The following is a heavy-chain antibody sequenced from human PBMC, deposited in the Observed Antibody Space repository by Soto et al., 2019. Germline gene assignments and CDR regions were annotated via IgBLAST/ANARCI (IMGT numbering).Heavy chain of an antibody. CDR3: ARDPGKDEAMDD. J-gene: IGHJ4*02. Sequence: QAQLVQSGGGVVQPGTSLRLSCAASGFIFKKFGMQWVRQAPGKGLEWVAVIWHDGKNYDYADSVKGRFTVSRDNRKNTLYLYMNSLRADDTDVYYCARDPGKDEAMDDWGQGTLVTVSS. CDR2: IWHDGKNY. CDR1: GFIFKKFG. V-gene: IGHV3-33*01.